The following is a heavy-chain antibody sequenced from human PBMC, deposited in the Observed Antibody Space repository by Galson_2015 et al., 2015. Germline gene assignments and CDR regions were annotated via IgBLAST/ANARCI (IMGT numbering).Heavy chain of an antibody. D-gene: IGHD1-26*01. Sequence: SVKVSCKASGYTFTSYATHWVRQAPGQRLEWMGWINAGNGNTKYSQKFQGRVTITRDTSASTAYKELSSLRSADTAMYYCARNRGVGPKYYFDYWGQGTLVTVSS. V-gene: IGHV1-3*01. CDR2: INAGNGNT. J-gene: IGHJ4*02. CDR1: GYTFTSYA. CDR3: ARNRGVGPKYYFDY.